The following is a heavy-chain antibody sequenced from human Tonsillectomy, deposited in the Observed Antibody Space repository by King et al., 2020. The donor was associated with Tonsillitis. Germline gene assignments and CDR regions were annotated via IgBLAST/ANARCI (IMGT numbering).Heavy chain of an antibody. CDR1: GFSLSTSGMC. V-gene: IGHV2-70*15. Sequence: QVTLKESGPALVKPTQTLTLTCTFSGFSLSTSGMCVSWIRQPPGKALEWLARIDWDDDKYYSTSLKTRLTLSKDTSKNQVVLTMTNMDPVDTATYYCARTHAFGVFNDYWGQGTLVTVSS. CDR3: ARTHAFGVFNDY. CDR2: IDWDDDK. J-gene: IGHJ4*02. D-gene: IGHD3-3*01.